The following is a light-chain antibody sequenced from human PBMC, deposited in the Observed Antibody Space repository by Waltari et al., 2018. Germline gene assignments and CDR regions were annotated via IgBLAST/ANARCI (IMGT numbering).Light chain of an antibody. Sequence: QSALTQPPSPSRSPGPSVTISSTRTGIAVGGYNYVSWYQQHPGKAPKLMIYEVSKRPSGVPDRFSGSKAGNTASLTVSGLQSEDEADYYCSSYAGSFPYVFGTGTKVTVL. CDR1: GIAVGGYNY. V-gene: IGLV2-8*01. J-gene: IGLJ1*01. CDR3: SSYAGSFPYV. CDR2: EVS.